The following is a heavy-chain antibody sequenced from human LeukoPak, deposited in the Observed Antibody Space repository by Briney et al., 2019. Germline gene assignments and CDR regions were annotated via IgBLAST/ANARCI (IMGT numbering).Heavy chain of an antibody. CDR1: GYTFSSYH. CDR3: ARTPAQYSGYDDAFDI. J-gene: IGHJ3*02. D-gene: IGHD5-12*01. CDR2: INPSFNPGVDVT. Sequence: ASVKVSCKASGYTFSSYHIHWVRQAPGQGLEWMGRINPSFNPGVDVTTYAQKFQGRVTLTRDTSISTAYMELSSLRSEDTAVYYCARTPAQYSGYDDAFDIWGQGTMVTVSS. V-gene: IGHV1-46*01.